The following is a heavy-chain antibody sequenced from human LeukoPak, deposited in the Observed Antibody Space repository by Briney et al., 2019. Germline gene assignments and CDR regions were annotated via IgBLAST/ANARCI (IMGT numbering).Heavy chain of an antibody. CDR3: ARFKTQLWSRYNWYFDL. CDR1: GFTFNSYS. J-gene: IGHJ2*01. Sequence: GGSLRLSCAASGFTFNSYSMNWVRQAPGKGLEWVSSISSSSSYIYYADSVKGRFTISRDNAKNSLYLQMNSLRAEDTAVYYCARFKTQLWSRYNWYFDLWGRGTLVTVSS. D-gene: IGHD5-18*01. CDR2: ISSSSSYI. V-gene: IGHV3-21*01.